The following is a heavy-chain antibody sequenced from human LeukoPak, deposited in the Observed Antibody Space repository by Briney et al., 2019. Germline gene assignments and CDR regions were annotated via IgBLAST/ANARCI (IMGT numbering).Heavy chain of an antibody. J-gene: IGHJ3*02. Sequence: GGSLRLSCAASGFTFSSYAMSWVRQAPGKGLEWVSAISGSGGSTYYADSVKGRSTISRDNSKNTLYLQMNSLRAEDTAVYYCAKVGGLAGRAFDIWGQGTMVTVSS. CDR2: ISGSGGST. CDR3: AKVGGLAGRAFDI. CDR1: GFTFSSYA. V-gene: IGHV3-23*01. D-gene: IGHD1-26*01.